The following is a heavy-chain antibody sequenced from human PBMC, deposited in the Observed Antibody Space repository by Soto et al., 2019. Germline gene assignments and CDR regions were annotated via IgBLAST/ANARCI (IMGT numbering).Heavy chain of an antibody. V-gene: IGHV1-3*01. J-gene: IGHJ5*02. CDR2: INAGNGNT. CDR3: ARATPYYDFWSGYYIWFDP. Sequence: GASVKVSCKASGYTFTSYAMHWVRQAPGQRLEWMGWINAGNGNTKYSQKFQGRVTITRDTSASTAYMELSSLRSEDTAVYYCARATPYYDFWSGYYIWFDPWGQGTLVTVSS. D-gene: IGHD3-3*01. CDR1: GYTFTSYA.